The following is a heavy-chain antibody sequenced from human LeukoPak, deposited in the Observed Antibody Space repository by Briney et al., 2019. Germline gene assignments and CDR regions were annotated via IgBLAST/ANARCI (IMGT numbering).Heavy chain of an antibody. CDR1: GYSFPSYW. CDR2: IYPGDSDT. D-gene: IGHD5-24*01. CDR3: ARRLSLTRDGYNHFDY. J-gene: IGHJ4*02. Sequence: PGESLKISCKGSGYSFPSYWIGWVRPMPGKGLGWMGIIYPGDSDTRKSPSLQGQVTISVDKSISTAYLQWSSLKASDTAMYYCARRLSLTRDGYNHFDYWGQGTLVTVSS. V-gene: IGHV5-51*01.